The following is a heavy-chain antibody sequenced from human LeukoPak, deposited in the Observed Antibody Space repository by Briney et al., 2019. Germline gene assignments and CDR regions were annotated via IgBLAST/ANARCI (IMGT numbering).Heavy chain of an antibody. CDR3: ARRRGRGYDLPSKYYFDY. D-gene: IGHD5-12*01. CDR2: IYYSGST. V-gene: IGHV4-59*08. J-gene: IGHJ4*02. CDR1: GDSITSYY. Sequence: SETLSLTCTVSGDSITSYYWSWIRQPPGKGLEWIGYIYYSGSTNYNPSLKSRVTISVDTSKNQFSLKLSSVTAADTAVYYCARRRGRGYDLPSKYYFDYWGQGTLVTVSS.